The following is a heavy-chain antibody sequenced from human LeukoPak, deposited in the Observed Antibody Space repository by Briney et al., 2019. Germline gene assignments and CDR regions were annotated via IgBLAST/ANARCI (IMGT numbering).Heavy chain of an antibody. J-gene: IGHJ4*02. D-gene: IGHD2-15*01. Sequence: GGSLRLSCAASGFTFSSYWMHWVRQAPGKGLVWVSRINSHGSSTTYADSVEGRFTISRDNAENTRYLQMNSLRAEDTAVYYCARERLLPFDYWGQGTLVTVSS. CDR1: GFTFSSYW. CDR2: INSHGSST. CDR3: ARERLLPFDY. V-gene: IGHV3-74*01.